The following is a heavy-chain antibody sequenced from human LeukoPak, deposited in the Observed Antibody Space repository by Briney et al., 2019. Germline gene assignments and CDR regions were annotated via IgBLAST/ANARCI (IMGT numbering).Heavy chain of an antibody. D-gene: IGHD1-26*01. CDR2: ISSSADNT. Sequence: GGSLRLSCAASGFTFSNYAMSWVRQAPGKGLEWVSSISSSADNTYHADSVKGRFTISRDNSKNTLYLQMNSLRAEDTALYYCVRSGGYWGQGTLVTVSS. J-gene: IGHJ4*02. V-gene: IGHV3-23*01. CDR3: VRSGGY. CDR1: GFTFSNYA.